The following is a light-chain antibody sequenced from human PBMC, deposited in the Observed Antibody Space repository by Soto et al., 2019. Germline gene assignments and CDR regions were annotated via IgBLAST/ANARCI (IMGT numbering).Light chain of an antibody. V-gene: IGKV3-15*01. Sequence: ELVMTQSPAPLSVSPGERATLSCRASQSVSSNLAWYQQAPGQAPRLLIYGASTRATGLPARFSGSGSGTEFTLTISSLQSEDFAVYYCQQYYKWPRTFGQGTKVDIK. CDR1: QSVSSN. CDR3: QQYYKWPRT. CDR2: GAS. J-gene: IGKJ1*01.